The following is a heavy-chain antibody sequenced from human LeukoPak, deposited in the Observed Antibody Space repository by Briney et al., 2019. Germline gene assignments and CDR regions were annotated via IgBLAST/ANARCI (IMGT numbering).Heavy chain of an antibody. Sequence: SETLSLTCTVSGGSVSSGSYYWSWIRQPPEKGLESIGYIFDSGSTNYNPSLKSRVTISVDTSKNQISLKLSSVTAADTAVYYCARGRGYFGYWGQGILVTVSS. CDR2: IFDSGST. J-gene: IGHJ4*02. CDR3: ARGRGYFGY. CDR1: GGSVSSGSYY. V-gene: IGHV4-61*01.